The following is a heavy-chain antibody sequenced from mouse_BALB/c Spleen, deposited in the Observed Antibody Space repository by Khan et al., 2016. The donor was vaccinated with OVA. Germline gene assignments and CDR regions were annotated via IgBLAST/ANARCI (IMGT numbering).Heavy chain of an antibody. J-gene: IGHJ1*01. CDR2: INPSNGYT. CDR3: VRSGAYYRYDGYFDV. V-gene: IGHV1-4*01. CDR1: GYTFTSYT. D-gene: IGHD2-14*01. Sequence: QVQLQQSGAELARPGASVKMSCKASGYTFTSYTMHWVKQRPGQGLEWIGYINPSNGYTNYNQKCKDKATLTADKSSSTAYMQLSSLTSEDSAVYYCVRSGAYYRYDGYFDVWGAGTTVTVSS.